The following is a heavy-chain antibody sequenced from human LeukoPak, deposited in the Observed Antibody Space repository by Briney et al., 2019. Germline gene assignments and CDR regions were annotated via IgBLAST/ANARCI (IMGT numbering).Heavy chain of an antibody. Sequence: GGSLRLSCAASGFTFNSYGMTWVRQAPGKGLEWVSSISGSGGSTYYADSVKGRFTISRDNSENTVYLQMNSLRAEDTAVYYCAKGMSRFDPWGQGTLVTVSS. CDR1: GFTFNSYG. CDR2: ISGSGGST. V-gene: IGHV3-23*01. J-gene: IGHJ5*02. CDR3: AKGMSRFDP.